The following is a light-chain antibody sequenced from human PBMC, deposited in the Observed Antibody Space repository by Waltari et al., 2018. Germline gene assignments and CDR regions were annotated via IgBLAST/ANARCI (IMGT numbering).Light chain of an antibody. V-gene: IGKV1-12*01. J-gene: IGKJ5*01. CDR2: AAS. CDR1: QGVRTW. CDR3: QQGHSFPIT. Sequence: DIQLTQSPPSVSASVGDRVIITCRASQGVRTWLAWYQQKPGEAPKLLIYAASSLLSGVPSRFTGSGSGTDFALTINNLQPDDFATYFCQQGHSFPITFGQGTRVDIK.